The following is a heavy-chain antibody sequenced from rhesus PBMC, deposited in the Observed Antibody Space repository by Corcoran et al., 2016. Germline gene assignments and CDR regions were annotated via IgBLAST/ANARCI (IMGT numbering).Heavy chain of an antibody. Sequence: QVQLQESGPGLVKPSETLSLTCAVSGASISSDYWSWVRQAPGKGLEWIGRIYGNNGGTNYNPSLKSRGTISVEASKNQFSLKLNSVTAADTAVFYCARGYWTDYSFDYWGLGVLVTVSS. D-gene: IGHD3-22*01. CDR3: ARGYWTDYSFDY. J-gene: IGHJ4*01. CDR2: IYGNNGGT. CDR1: GASISSDY. V-gene: IGHV4S2*01.